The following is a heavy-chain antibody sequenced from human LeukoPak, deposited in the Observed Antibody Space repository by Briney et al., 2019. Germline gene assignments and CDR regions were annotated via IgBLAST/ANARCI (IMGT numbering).Heavy chain of an antibody. J-gene: IGHJ3*02. D-gene: IGHD2-15*01. V-gene: IGHV4-38-2*02. Sequence: SETLSLTCTVSGYSISSGYYWGWIRQPPGKGLEWIGSIYHSGSTYYNPSLKSRVTISVDTSKNQFSLKLNSVTAADTAVYYCATGYVVVAATAFDIWGQGTMVTVSS. CDR2: IYHSGST. CDR1: GYSISSGYY. CDR3: ATGYVVVAATAFDI.